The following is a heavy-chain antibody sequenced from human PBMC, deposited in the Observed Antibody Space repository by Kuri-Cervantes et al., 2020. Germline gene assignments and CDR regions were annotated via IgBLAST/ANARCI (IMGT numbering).Heavy chain of an antibody. J-gene: IGHJ5*02. V-gene: IGHV3-21*01. D-gene: IGHD5-18*01. CDR2: ISSSSSYI. Sequence: ETLSLTCAASGFTFDDYAMHWVRQAPGKGLEWVSSISSSSSYIYYADSVKGRFTISRDNSKNTLYLQMSSLRAEDTAVYYCARTGGYSYGLLLDPWGQGTLVTVSS. CDR1: GFTFDDYA. CDR3: ARTGGYSYGLLLDP.